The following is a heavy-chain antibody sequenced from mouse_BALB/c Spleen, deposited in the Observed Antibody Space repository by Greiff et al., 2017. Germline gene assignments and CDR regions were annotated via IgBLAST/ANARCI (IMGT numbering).Heavy chain of an antibody. Sequence: VQLQQSGAELVKPGASVKLSCTASGFNIKDTYMHWVKQRPEQGLEWIVRIDPANGNTKYDPKFQGKATITADTSSNTAYLQLSSLTSEDTAVYYCARGMDGYYVGYFDYWGQGTTLTVSS. V-gene: IGHV14-3*02. CDR3: ARGMDGYYVGYFDY. D-gene: IGHD2-3*01. CDR2: IDPANGNT. CDR1: GFNIKDTY. J-gene: IGHJ2*01.